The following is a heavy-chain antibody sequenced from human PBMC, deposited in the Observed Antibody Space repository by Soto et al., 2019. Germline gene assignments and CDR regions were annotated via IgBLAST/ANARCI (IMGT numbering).Heavy chain of an antibody. D-gene: IGHD2-8*02. V-gene: IGHV1-18*04. Sequence: ASVKVSCKASVYSFTSYGIAWVRPAPGQGPDWMGWISPYNGRKNYAQNVKGRVVMTTDISTNTVYLELWSLTSDDTAMYYCGRCRTDSYAMDVWGQGTTVTVSS. J-gene: IGHJ6*02. CDR3: GRCRTDSYAMDV. CDR2: ISPYNGRK. CDR1: VYSFTSYG.